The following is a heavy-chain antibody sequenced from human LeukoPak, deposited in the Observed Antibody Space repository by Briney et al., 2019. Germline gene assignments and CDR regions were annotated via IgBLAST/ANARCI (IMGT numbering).Heavy chain of an antibody. D-gene: IGHD4-23*01. CDR3: AATVVTPSSSSGYFDY. CDR1: GGTFSSYA. J-gene: IGHJ4*02. Sequence: SVKVSCKASGGTFSSYAISWVRQAPGQGLEWMGGIIPIFGTANYAQKFQGRVTITTDESTSTAYMELSSLRSEDTAVYYCAATVVTPSSSSGYFDYWGQGTLVTVSS. CDR2: IIPIFGTA. V-gene: IGHV1-69*05.